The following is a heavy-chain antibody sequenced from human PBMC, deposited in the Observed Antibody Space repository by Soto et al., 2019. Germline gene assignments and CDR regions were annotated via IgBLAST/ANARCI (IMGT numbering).Heavy chain of an antibody. CDR1: GYTFTSYG. CDR3: ARDRERLRTLWIQLRYGLDY. J-gene: IGHJ4*02. CDR2: ISAYNGNT. Sequence: ASVKVSCKASGYTFTSYGISWVRQAPGQGREWMGWISAYNGNTNYAQKLQGRVTMTTDTSTSTAYMELRSLRSDDTAVYYCARDRERLRTLWIQLRYGLDYWGQGTLVTVSS. V-gene: IGHV1-18*04. D-gene: IGHD5-18*01.